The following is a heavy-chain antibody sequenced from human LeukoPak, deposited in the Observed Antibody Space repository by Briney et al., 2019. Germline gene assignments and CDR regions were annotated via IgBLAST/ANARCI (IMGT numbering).Heavy chain of an antibody. CDR2: IIPILGIA. V-gene: IGHV1-69*04. CDR3: SEGNGYATKTLFDY. D-gene: IGHD2-2*01. J-gene: IGHJ4*02. CDR1: GGTFSSYA. Sequence: ASVKVSCKASGGTFSSYAISWVRQAPGQGLEWMGRIIPILGIANYAQKFQGRVTITADKSTSTAYMELSSLRSEDTAVYYCSEGNGYATKTLFDYGGKGPRVPVPS.